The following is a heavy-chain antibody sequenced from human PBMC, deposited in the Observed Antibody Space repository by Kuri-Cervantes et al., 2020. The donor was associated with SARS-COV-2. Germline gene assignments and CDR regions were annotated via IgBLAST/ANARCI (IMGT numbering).Heavy chain of an antibody. Sequence: GGSLRLSCAASGFTFSSYGMHWVRQAPGKGLEWVAAIGYDGSRKHYSDSLKGRFTISRDNSQNTVYLQMSTLRDDDTAVYYCAKEGSSGWYGGDWGQGARVTVSS. D-gene: IGHD6-19*01. V-gene: IGHV3-30*18. J-gene: IGHJ4*02. CDR3: AKEGSSGWYGGD. CDR1: GFTFSSYG. CDR2: IGYDGSRK.